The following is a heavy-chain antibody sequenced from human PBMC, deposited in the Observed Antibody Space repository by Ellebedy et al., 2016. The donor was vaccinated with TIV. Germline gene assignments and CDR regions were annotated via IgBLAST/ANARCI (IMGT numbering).Heavy chain of an antibody. CDR3: ARDRLGWREPPNY. J-gene: IGHJ4*02. Sequence: GESLKISCAASGFSVRSNYMCWVRQAPGKGLEWVADIKQDGSEKYYGDSVKGRFTISRDNTKNSLYLEMNSLRDEDTAVYYCARDRLGWREPPNYWGQGTLVTVSS. V-gene: IGHV3-7*03. CDR2: IKQDGSEK. D-gene: IGHD7-27*01. CDR1: GFSVRSNY.